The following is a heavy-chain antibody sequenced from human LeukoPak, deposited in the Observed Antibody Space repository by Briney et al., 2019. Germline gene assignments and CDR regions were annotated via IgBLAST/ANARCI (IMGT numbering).Heavy chain of an antibody. CDR3: AREGLPTVTTRGYYYYGMDV. CDR1: GFTFSSYS. CDR2: ISSSSSYI. V-gene: IGHV3-21*01. J-gene: IGHJ6*02. D-gene: IGHD4-17*01. Sequence: PGGSLRLSCAASGFTFSSYSMNWVRQAPGKGLEWVSSISSSSSYIYYADSVKGRFTISRDNAKNSLYLQMNSLRAEDTAVYYCAREGLPTVTTRGYYYYGMDVWGQGTTVTVSS.